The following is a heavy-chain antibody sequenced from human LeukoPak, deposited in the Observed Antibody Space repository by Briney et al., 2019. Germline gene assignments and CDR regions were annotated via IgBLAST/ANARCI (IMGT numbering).Heavy chain of an antibody. J-gene: IGHJ4*02. CDR2: IQRDGGEK. CDR3: AKELSTVITPSGA. CDR1: GFIFSTYQ. D-gene: IGHD4-11*01. V-gene: IGHV3-7*03. Sequence: PGGSLRLSCAASGFIFSTYQMSWVRQAPGKGLEWVAKIQRDGGEKYYVDSVKGRFTISRGNAKKSLYLQMNSLRAEDTAVYYCAKELSTVITPSGARGQGTLVTVSS.